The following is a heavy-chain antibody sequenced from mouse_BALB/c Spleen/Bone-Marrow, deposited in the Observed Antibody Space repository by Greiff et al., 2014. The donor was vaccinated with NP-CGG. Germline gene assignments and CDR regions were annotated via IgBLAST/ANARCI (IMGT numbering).Heavy chain of an antibody. J-gene: IGHJ1*01. D-gene: IGHD2-1*01. V-gene: IGHV2-6-5*01. CDR3: AKQYGNSDWYFDV. CDR1: GLSLTDHV. CDR2: IWGGGST. Sequence: AKLMESGPGLVAPSQSLSITCTVSGLSLTDHVISWIRQPPGRGLEWLGIIWGGGSTYYNPALKSRLTISKDNSRSQVFLKMNSLQTDDTAMYYCAKQYGNSDWYFDVWGAGTTVAVSS.